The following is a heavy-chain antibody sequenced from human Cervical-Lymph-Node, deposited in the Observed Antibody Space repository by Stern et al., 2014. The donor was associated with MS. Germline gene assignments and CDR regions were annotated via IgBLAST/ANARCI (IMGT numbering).Heavy chain of an antibody. V-gene: IGHV1-69*01. CDR1: GGTFSSYA. CDR3: ARELRIAVAGSNFDY. D-gene: IGHD6-19*01. CDR2: IIPIFGTA. J-gene: IGHJ4*02. Sequence: VQLVEPGAEVKKPGSSVKVSCKASGGTFSSYAISWVRQAPGQGLEWMGGIIPIFGTANYAQKFQGRVTITADESTSTAYMELSSLRSEDTAVYYCARELRIAVAGSNFDYWGQGTLVTVSS.